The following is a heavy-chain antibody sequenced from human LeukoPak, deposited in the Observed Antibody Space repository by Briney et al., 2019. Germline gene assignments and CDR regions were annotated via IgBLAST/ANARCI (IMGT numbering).Heavy chain of an antibody. CDR1: GFTFCDYA. CDR3: TRSYVDAAMVFDY. D-gene: IGHD5-18*01. J-gene: IGHJ4*02. V-gene: IGHV3-49*04. Sequence: GGSLSLSCTASGFTFCDYAMSWVRQAPGKGLEWVGFIRSNAYGGTTGYAASVKGRFTISRDDSKSIAYLQMNSLKTEDTAVYYCTRSYVDAAMVFDYWGQGTLVTVSS. CDR2: IRSNAYGGTT.